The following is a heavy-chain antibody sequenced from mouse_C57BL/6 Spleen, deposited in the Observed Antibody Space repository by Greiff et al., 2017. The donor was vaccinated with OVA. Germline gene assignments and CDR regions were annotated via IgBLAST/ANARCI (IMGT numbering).Heavy chain of an antibody. D-gene: IGHD2-1*01. V-gene: IGHV1-69*01. Sequence: QVQLQQPGAELVMPGASVKLSCKASGYTFTSYWMHWVKQRPGQGLEWIGEIDPSDSYTNYNQKFKGKSTLTVDKSSSTAYMQLSSLTSEDSAVYYCARSGYGKGDYWGQGTSVTVSS. CDR1: GYTFTSYW. CDR2: IDPSDSYT. CDR3: ARSGYGKGDY. J-gene: IGHJ4*01.